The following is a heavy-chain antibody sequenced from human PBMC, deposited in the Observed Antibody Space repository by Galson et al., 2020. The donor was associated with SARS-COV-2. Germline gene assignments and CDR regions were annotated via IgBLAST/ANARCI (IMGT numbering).Heavy chain of an antibody. Sequence: GESLKISCKASGYIFSNYWIGWVRQKPGKGLEWMGTIFPDDSDISYSPAFQGQVTISADRSVNTAYLHWSSLKASDSAIYYCARLMTSSSKFFDYWGQGTLVAVSS. D-gene: IGHD6-6*01. CDR3: ARLMTSSSKFFDY. V-gene: IGHV5-51*01. CDR1: GYIFSNYW. J-gene: IGHJ4*02. CDR2: IFPDDSDI.